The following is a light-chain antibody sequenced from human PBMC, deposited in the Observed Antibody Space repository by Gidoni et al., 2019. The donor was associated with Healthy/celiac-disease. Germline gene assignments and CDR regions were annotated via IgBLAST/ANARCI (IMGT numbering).Light chain of an antibody. V-gene: IGKV3-11*01. CDR2: DAD. CDR1: QSVSSY. J-gene: IGKJ4*01. CDR3: QKSRNTLT. Sequence: ELVLTQSPATLSLSPGERATLACRAIQSVSSYLAWYQQKPGQAPRLRSYDADNRANGIPARFSGSGSGTDVTMNISSIEPEDFAVYYGQKSRNTLTFGGGTKVEIK.